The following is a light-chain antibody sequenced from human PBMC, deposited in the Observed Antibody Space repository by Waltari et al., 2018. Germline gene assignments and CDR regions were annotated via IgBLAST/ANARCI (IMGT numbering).Light chain of an antibody. V-gene: IGLV3-25*03. CDR1: ALPNGH. CDR2: KDF. J-gene: IGLJ1*01. CDR3: QSADSSGTYV. Sequence: SYELTQPPSISVSPGQTARITCSRDALPNGHNHWHQQKPGQAPILVKYKDFERPSGIPERFSGSSSGTAITLTISGVQAEDEADYYCQSADSSGTYVFGTGTKVTVL.